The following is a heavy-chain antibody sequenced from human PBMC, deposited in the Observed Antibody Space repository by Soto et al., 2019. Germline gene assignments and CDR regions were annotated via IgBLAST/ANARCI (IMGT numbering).Heavy chain of an antibody. CDR3: TTDYYYDSSGYYPYYYYYGMDV. J-gene: IGHJ6*02. Sequence: GGSLRLSCAASGFTFSNAWMNWVRQAPGKGLEWVGRIKSKTDGGTTDYAAPVKGRFTISRDDSKNTLYLQMNSLKTEDTAVYYCTTDYYYDSSGYYPYYYYYGMDVWGQGTTVTVSS. CDR1: GFTFSNAW. V-gene: IGHV3-15*07. CDR2: IKSKTDGGTT. D-gene: IGHD3-22*01.